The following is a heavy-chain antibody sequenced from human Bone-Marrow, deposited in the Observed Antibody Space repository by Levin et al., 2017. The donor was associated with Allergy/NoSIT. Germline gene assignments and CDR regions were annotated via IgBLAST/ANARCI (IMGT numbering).Heavy chain of an antibody. V-gene: IGHV1-2*02. CDR2: INPNTGAT. Sequence: PGASVKVSCKASEYTFTGHYIHWVRQAPGQGLEWMGCINPNTGATNYAQNFQGRVTMTRDTSINTVYMDLSSLRSDDTAVYYCARDLRTTMSTDPVNTFDIWGQGTMVTVSS. CDR3: ARDLRTTMSTDPVNTFDI. D-gene: IGHD4-17*01. J-gene: IGHJ3*02. CDR1: EYTFTGHY.